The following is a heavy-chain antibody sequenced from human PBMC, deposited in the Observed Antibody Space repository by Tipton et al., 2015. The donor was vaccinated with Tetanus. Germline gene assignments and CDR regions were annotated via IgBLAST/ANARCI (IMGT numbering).Heavy chain of an antibody. CDR2: INEDGSGN. Sequence: SLRLSCAASGFTFSRFWMTWGRQAPGKGLEWVANINEDGSGNYYVDSVKGRFTISRDNSKNTLYLQMNSLSAEDTAVYYCARDIAIVRARDWYFDVWGRGTLVTVSS. CDR3: ARDIAIVRARDWYFDV. J-gene: IGHJ2*01. V-gene: IGHV3-7*01. CDR1: GFTFSRFW. D-gene: IGHD2/OR15-2a*01.